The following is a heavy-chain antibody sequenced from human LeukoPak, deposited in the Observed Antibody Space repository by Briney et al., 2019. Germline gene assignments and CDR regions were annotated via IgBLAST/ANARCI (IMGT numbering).Heavy chain of an antibody. CDR3: ARGTANKHLTFVVVTGPFDY. V-gene: IGHV1-69*06. D-gene: IGHD2-21*02. CDR2: IIPIFGTA. CDR1: GGTFSSYA. J-gene: IGHJ4*02. Sequence: GASVKVSCKASGGTFSSYAISWVRQAPGQGLEWMGGIIPIFGTANYAQKFQGRVTITADKSTSTAYMELSSLRSEDTAVYYCARGTANKHLTFVVVTGPFDYWGQGTLVTVSS.